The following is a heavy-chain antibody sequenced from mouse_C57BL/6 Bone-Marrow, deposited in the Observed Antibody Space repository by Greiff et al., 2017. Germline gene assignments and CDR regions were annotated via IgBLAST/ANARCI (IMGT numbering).Heavy chain of an antibody. J-gene: IGHJ4*01. D-gene: IGHD1-1*01. V-gene: IGHV1-85*01. Sequence: VQLKESGPELVKPGASVKLSCKASGYTFTSYDINWVKQRPGQGLEWIGWIYPRDGSTKYNEKFKGKATLTVDTSSSTAYMELHSLTSEDSAVYFYARWDYYGSSPYFAMDYWGQGTSVTVSS. CDR1: GYTFTSYD. CDR2: IYPRDGST. CDR3: ARWDYYGSSPYFAMDY.